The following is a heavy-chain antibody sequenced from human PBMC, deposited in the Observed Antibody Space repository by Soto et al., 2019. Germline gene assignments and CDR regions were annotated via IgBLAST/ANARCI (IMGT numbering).Heavy chain of an antibody. Sequence: PSETLSLTCTVSGGSISSYYWSWIRQPPGKGLEWIGYIYYRGSTNYNPSLKSRVTISVDTSKNQFSLNLSSVTAADTAVYYCARDLGLRYFDNWGQGTLVTVSS. J-gene: IGHJ4*02. V-gene: IGHV4-59*01. CDR1: GGSISSYY. CDR3: ARDLGLRYFDN. CDR2: IYYRGST. D-gene: IGHD3-16*01.